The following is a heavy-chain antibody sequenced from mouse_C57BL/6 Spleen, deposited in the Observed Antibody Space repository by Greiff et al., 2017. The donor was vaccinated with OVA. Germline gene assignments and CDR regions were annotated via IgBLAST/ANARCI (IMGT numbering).Heavy chain of an antibody. J-gene: IGHJ4*01. CDR1: GFTFSSYG. Sequence: EVMLVESGGDLVKPGGSLKLSCAASGFTFSSYGMSWVRQTPDKRLEWVATISSGGSYTYYPDSVKGRFTISRDNAKNTLYLQMSSLKSEDTAMYYCARVGLLRNAMDYWGQGTSVTVSS. V-gene: IGHV5-6*01. D-gene: IGHD1-1*01. CDR2: ISSGGSYT. CDR3: ARVGLLRNAMDY.